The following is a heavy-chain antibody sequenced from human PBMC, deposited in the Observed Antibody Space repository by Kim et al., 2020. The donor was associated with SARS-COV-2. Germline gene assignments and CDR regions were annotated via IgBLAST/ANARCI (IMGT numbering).Heavy chain of an antibody. CDR3: AGIAAAGPSPIDP. J-gene: IGHJ5*02. V-gene: IGHV1-18*01. Sequence: YAQKLQGRVTMTTDTSTSTAYMELRSLRSDDTAVYYCAGIAAAGPSPIDPWGQGTLVTVSS. D-gene: IGHD6-13*01.